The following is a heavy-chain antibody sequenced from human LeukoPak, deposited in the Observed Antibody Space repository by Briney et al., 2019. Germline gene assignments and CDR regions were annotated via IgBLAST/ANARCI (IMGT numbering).Heavy chain of an antibody. D-gene: IGHD5-18*01. CDR1: GGTFSNYA. CDR3: ASLSGYSYGYSDY. CDR2: IIPIFGTA. J-gene: IGHJ4*02. V-gene: IGHV1-69*06. Sequence: SVKVSCKASGGTFSNYAISWVRQAPGQGLEWMGGIIPIFGTANYAQKFQGRVTITADKSTSTAYMELSSLRSEDTAVYYCASLSGYSYGYSDYWGQGTLVTVSS.